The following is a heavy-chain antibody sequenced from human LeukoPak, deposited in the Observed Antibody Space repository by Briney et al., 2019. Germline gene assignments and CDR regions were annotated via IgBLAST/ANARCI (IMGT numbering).Heavy chain of an antibody. CDR2: IYYSGST. J-gene: IGHJ4*02. V-gene: IGHV4-39*01. CDR1: GGSISSSSYY. D-gene: IGHD3-10*01. Sequence: PSETLSLTCTVSGGSISSSSYYWGWIRQPPGKGLEWIGSIYYSGSTYYNPSLKSRVTISVDTSKNQFSLKLSSVTAADTAVYYCARQGITMVRGVTHFDYWGQGTLVTVSS. CDR3: ARQGITMVRGVTHFDY.